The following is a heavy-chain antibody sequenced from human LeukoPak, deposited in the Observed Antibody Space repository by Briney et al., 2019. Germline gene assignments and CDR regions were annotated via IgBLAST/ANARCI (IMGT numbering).Heavy chain of an antibody. CDR1: GYTFTSYA. Sequence: EASVKVSCKASGYTFTSYAMHWVRQAPGQRLEWMGWINAGNGNTKYSQEFQGRVTITRDTSASTAYMELSSLRSEDMAAYYCARGRLVATITGYYYYYMDVWGKGTTVTVSS. J-gene: IGHJ6*03. CDR3: ARGRLVATITGYYYYYMDV. CDR2: INAGNGNT. D-gene: IGHD5-12*01. V-gene: IGHV1-3*03.